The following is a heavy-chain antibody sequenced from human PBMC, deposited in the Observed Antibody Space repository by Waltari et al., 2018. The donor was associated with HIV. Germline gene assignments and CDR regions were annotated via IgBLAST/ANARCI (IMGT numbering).Heavy chain of an antibody. J-gene: IGHJ4*02. CDR3: ARGTLGYCSSTSCSRIDY. CDR2: IYYSGST. D-gene: IGHD2-2*01. Sequence: QLQLQESGPGLVKPSETLSLTCTVSGGSLSSSSYYWGWLRQPPGKGLEWIGSIYYSGSTYYNPYLKSRVTISVDTSKNQFSLKLSSVTAADTAVYYCARGTLGYCSSTSCSRIDYWGQGTLVTVSS. CDR1: GGSLSSSSYY. V-gene: IGHV4-39*01.